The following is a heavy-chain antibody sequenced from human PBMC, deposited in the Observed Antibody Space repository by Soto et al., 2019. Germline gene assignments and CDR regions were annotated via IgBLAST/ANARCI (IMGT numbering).Heavy chain of an antibody. CDR2: INPNSGGT. D-gene: IGHD3-22*01. CDR1: GYTFTGYY. J-gene: IGHJ4*02. Sequence: QVQLVQSGAEVKKPGASVKVSCKASGYTFTGYYMHWVRQAPGQGLEWMGWINPNSGGTNYAQKFQGRVTMTRDTSGSTAYMELSRLRSDDTAVDYCARVEYGTMSPFDYWGQGTLVTVSS. CDR3: ARVEYGTMSPFDY. V-gene: IGHV1-2*02.